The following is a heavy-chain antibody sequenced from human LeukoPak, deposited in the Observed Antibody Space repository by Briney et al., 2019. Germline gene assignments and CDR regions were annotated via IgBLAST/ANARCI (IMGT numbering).Heavy chain of an antibody. Sequence: GGSLRLSCAASGFTSISYEMNWVRQAPGKGLEWVSYISSSGSTIYYADSVKGRFTISRDNAKNSLYLQMNSLRAEDTAVYYCARDLGIAVALDYWGQGTLVTVSS. CDR3: ARDLGIAVALDY. J-gene: IGHJ4*02. CDR2: ISSSGSTI. V-gene: IGHV3-48*03. D-gene: IGHD6-19*01. CDR1: GFTSISYE.